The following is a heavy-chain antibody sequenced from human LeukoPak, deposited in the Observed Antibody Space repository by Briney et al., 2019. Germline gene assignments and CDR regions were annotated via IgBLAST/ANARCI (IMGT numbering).Heavy chain of an antibody. D-gene: IGHD3-9*01. J-gene: IGHJ6*02. V-gene: IGHV1-69*02. CDR2: IIPILGIA. Sequence: ASVKVSCKASGGTFSSYTISWVRQAPGQGLEWMGRIIPILGIANYAQKFQGRVTITADKSTSTAYMELSSLRSEDTAAYYCASRYPLGPLYYYYGMDVWGQGTTVTVSS. CDR3: ASRYPLGPLYYYYGMDV. CDR1: GGTFSSYT.